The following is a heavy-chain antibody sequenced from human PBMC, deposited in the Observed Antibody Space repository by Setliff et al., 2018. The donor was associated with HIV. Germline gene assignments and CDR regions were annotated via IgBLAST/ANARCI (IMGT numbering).Heavy chain of an antibody. V-gene: IGHV4-34*01. J-gene: IGHJ4*02. CDR2: INHSGST. CDR3: AGGPGTTSIDY. D-gene: IGHD1-26*01. CDR1: GASITNDSFY. Sequence: SETLSLTCTVSGASITNDSFYWGWIRQPPGKGLEWIGEINHSGSTNYNMSLWSRVTISLDASRNQFSLELISVTAADTAVYYCAGGPGTTSIDYWAQGTLVTVSS.